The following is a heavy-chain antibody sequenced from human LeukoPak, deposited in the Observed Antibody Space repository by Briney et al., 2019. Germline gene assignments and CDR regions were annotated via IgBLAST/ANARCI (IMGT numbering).Heavy chain of an antibody. CDR2: ISGSGGNT. Sequence: GGSLRLSCAASGFTFSNYAMSWVRQAPGKGLEWLSVISGSGGNTHYADSVKGRLTISRDTSKNTLYLQIDSLTTDDTAIYYCARRTITAGGDCLGYWGQGTLITVSS. D-gene: IGHD2-21*02. V-gene: IGHV3-23*01. CDR1: GFTFSNYA. J-gene: IGHJ4*02. CDR3: ARRTITAGGDCLGY.